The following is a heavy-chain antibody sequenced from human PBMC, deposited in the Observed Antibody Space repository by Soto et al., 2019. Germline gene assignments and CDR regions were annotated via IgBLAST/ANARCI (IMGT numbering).Heavy chain of an antibody. CDR3: ARAPETIVGATIDY. J-gene: IGHJ4*02. CDR2: ISPYNGNT. CDR1: GYTFTSYG. D-gene: IGHD1-26*01. V-gene: IGHV1-18*01. Sequence: QVQLVQSGAEVKKPGASVKVSCKASGYTFTSYGLSWVRQAPGQGLEWMGWISPYNGNTNYAQKRQGRVTMTTDTSRSTAYMELRSLRSDDTAVYYCARAPETIVGATIDYWGQGTLVTVSS.